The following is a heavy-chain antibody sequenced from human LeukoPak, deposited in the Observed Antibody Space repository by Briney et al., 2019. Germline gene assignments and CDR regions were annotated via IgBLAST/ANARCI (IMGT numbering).Heavy chain of an antibody. Sequence: PSETLSLTCTVSGGSVSSGSYYWSWIRQPPGKGLEWIGYIYYSGSTNYNPSLKSRVTISVDTSKNQFSLKLSSVTAADTAVYYCPREMEEYGTKGVSSNWGQGTLVTVS. J-gene: IGHJ4*02. CDR1: GGSVSSGSYY. D-gene: IGHD2-8*01. CDR2: IYYSGST. V-gene: IGHV4-61*01. CDR3: PREMEEYGTKGVSSN.